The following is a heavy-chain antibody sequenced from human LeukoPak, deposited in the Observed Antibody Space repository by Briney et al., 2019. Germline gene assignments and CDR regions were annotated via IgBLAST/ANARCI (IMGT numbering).Heavy chain of an antibody. CDR3: ARARLYGGNFGIYAFDI. CDR2: IYSGGST. Sequence: PGGSLRLSCAASGFTVSSNYMSWVRQAPGKGLEWVSVIYSGGSTYYADSVKGRFTISRDNSKNTLYLQMNSLRAEDTAVYYCARARLYGGNFGIYAFDIWGQGTMVTVSS. D-gene: IGHD4-23*01. CDR1: GFTVSSNY. V-gene: IGHV3-53*01. J-gene: IGHJ3*02.